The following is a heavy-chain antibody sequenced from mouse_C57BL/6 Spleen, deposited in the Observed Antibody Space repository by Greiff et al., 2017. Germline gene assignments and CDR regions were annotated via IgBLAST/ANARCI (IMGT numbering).Heavy chain of an antibody. CDR1: GYTFTSYW. Sequence: QVHVKQPGAELVKPGASVKLSCKASGYTFTSYWMHWVKQRPGQGLEWIGMIHPNSGSTNYNEKFKSKATLTVDKSSSTAYMQLSSLTSEDSAVYYCARFLTGPYYFDYWGQGTTLTVSS. CDR2: IHPNSGST. J-gene: IGHJ2*01. D-gene: IGHD4-1*01. CDR3: ARFLTGPYYFDY. V-gene: IGHV1-64*01.